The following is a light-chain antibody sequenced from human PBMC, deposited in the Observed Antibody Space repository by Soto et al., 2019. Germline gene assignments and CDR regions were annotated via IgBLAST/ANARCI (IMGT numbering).Light chain of an antibody. V-gene: IGKV3-11*01. Sequence: EIVLTQSPATLSLSPGERATLSCRASQSVATYLAWYQHRPGQAPRLLIYDASSRATGIPARFSGSGSGTDFTLTISSLEPEDVAVYYCQQRSKSITFGQGTRLEIK. CDR3: QQRSKSIT. CDR2: DAS. CDR1: QSVATY. J-gene: IGKJ5*01.